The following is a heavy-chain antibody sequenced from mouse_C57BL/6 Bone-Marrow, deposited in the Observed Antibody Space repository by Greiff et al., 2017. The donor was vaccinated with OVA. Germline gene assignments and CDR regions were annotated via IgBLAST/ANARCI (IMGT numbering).Heavy chain of an antibody. Sequence: QVQLQQSGAELARPGASVKLSCKASGYTFTSYGISWVKQRTGQGLEWIGEIYPRSGNTYYNEKFKGKATLTADKSSSTAYMALRSLTSEDSAVYFCASLRPAWFAYWGQGTLVTVSA. V-gene: IGHV1-81*01. CDR2: IYPRSGNT. CDR1: GYTFTSYG. D-gene: IGHD1-1*01. CDR3: ASLRPAWFAY. J-gene: IGHJ3*01.